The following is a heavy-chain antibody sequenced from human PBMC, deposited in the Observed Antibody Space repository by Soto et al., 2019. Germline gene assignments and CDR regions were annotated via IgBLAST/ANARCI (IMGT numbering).Heavy chain of an antibody. Sequence: GGSLRLSCAASGFTFSSYAMSWVRQAPGKGLEWVSAISGSGGSTYYADSVKGRFTISRDNSKNTLYLQMNSLRAEDTAVYYCARVIGGSGSTPDYWGQGTLVTVSS. J-gene: IGHJ4*02. V-gene: IGHV3-23*01. D-gene: IGHD3-10*01. CDR1: GFTFSSYA. CDR3: ARVIGGSGSTPDY. CDR2: ISGSGGST.